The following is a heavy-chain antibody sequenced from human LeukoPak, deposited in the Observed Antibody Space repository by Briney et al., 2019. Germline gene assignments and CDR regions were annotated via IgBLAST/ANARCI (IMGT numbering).Heavy chain of an antibody. V-gene: IGHV1-2*02. Sequence: EASVKVSCKASGYTFTGYYMHWVRQAPGQGLEWMGWINPNSGGTNYAQKFQGRVTMTRDTSISTAYMELSRLRSDDTAVYYCARDRYCSSTSCDAEYFQHWGQGTLVTVSS. CDR3: ARDRYCSSTSCDAEYFQH. CDR2: INPNSGGT. D-gene: IGHD2-2*01. J-gene: IGHJ1*01. CDR1: GYTFTGYY.